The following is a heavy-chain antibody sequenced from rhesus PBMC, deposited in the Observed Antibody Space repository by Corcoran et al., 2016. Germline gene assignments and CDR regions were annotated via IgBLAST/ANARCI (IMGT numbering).Heavy chain of an antibody. J-gene: IGHJ4*01. CDR2: IGESSGST. CDR3: ARENSWNYFDY. V-gene: IGHV4-127*01. CDR1: GYSISSGSG. Sequence: QVQLQESGPGLVKPSETLSLTCAVSGYSISSGSGWSWIRPPPGKGLEWIGYIGESSGSTNYNPSLKSRVTISKDTSKNQFSPKLSSVTAADTAVYYCARENSWNYFDYWGQGVLVTVSS. D-gene: IGHD1-1-1*01.